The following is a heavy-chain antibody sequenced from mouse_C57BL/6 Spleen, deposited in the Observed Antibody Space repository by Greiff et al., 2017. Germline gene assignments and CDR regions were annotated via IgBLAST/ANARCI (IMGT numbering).Heavy chain of an antibody. CDR2: IDPETGGT. J-gene: IGHJ2*01. CDR3: RKTGETPLYFDY. V-gene: IGHV1-15*01. Sequence: QVHVKQSGAELVRPGASVTLSCKASGYTFTDYEMHWVKQTPVHGLEWIGAIDPETGGTAYNQKFKGKAILTADKSSSTAYMELRSLTSEDSAVYYCRKTGETPLYFDYWGQGTTLTVSS. CDR1: GYTFTDYE.